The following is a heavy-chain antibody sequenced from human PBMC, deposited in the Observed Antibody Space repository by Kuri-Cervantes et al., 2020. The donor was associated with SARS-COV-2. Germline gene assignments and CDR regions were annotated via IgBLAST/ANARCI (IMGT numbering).Heavy chain of an antibody. V-gene: IGHV4-39*07. CDR2: INHSGSP. Sequence: SETLSLTCTVSGGSISSNYYYWSWIRQPPGKGLEWIGEINHSGSPNYNPSLKSRVTISVDTSKNQFSLKLSSVTAADPAVYYCARSSSWYAVDYWGQGTLVTVSS. D-gene: IGHD6-13*01. J-gene: IGHJ4*02. CDR1: GGSISSNYYY. CDR3: ARSSSWYAVDY.